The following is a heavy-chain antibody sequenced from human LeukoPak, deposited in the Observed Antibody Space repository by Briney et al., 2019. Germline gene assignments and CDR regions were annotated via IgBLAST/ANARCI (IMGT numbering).Heavy chain of an antibody. Sequence: GGSLRLSCAASGFIFSQYSMNWVRQAPGKGLEWVSHIRSSSETFYADSVKGRFTISRDNARNSLYLQMNNLRGEDTAIYYCARDARNRGYGCDLWVQGTLVTLSS. CDR3: ARDARNRGYGCDL. J-gene: IGHJ5*02. V-gene: IGHV3-48*01. CDR1: GFIFSQYS. CDR2: IRSSSET. D-gene: IGHD5-12*01.